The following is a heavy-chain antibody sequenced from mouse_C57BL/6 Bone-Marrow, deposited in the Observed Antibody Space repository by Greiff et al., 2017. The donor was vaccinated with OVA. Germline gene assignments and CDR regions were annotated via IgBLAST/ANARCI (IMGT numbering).Heavy chain of an antibody. CDR1: GYAFSSSW. Sequence: QVQLKESGPELVKPGASVKISCKASGYAFSSSWMNWVKQRPGKGLEWIGRIYPGDGDTNYNGKFKGKATLTADKSSSTAYMQLSSLTSEDSAVYFCALGSSYNYAMDYWGQGTSVTVSS. CDR3: ALGSSYNYAMDY. J-gene: IGHJ4*01. D-gene: IGHD1-1*01. V-gene: IGHV1-82*01. CDR2: IYPGDGDT.